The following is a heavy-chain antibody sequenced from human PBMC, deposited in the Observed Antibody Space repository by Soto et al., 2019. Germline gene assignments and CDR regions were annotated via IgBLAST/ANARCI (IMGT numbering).Heavy chain of an antibody. CDR2: IYYSGST. J-gene: IGHJ6*03. Sequence: SETLSLTCTVSGGSISSYYWSWIRQPPGKGLEWIGYIYYSGSTNYNPSLKSRVTISVDTSKNQFSLKLSSVTAADTAVYYCARGRTVWLPYYYSMDVWGKGTTVTLSS. CDR3: ARGRTVWLPYYYSMDV. V-gene: IGHV4-59*01. CDR1: GGSISSYY. D-gene: IGHD5-12*01.